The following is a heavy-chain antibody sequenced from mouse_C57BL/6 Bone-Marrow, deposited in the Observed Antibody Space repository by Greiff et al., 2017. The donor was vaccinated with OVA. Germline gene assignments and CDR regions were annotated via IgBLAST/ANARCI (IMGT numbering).Heavy chain of an antibody. J-gene: IGHJ4*01. V-gene: IGHV5-6*01. CDR3: ARRGGYYGSRDAMDY. D-gene: IGHD1-1*01. CDR1: GFTFSSYG. CDR2: ISSGGSYT. Sequence: EVQLVESGGDLVKPGGSLKLSCAASGFTFSSYGMSWVRQTPDKRLEWVATISSGGSYTYYPDSVKGRFTISRDNAKNTLYLQMSSLKSEDTAMYYCARRGGYYGSRDAMDYWGQGTSVTVSS.